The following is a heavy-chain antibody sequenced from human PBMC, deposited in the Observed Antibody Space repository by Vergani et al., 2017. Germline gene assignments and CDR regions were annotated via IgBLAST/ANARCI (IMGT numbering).Heavy chain of an antibody. CDR1: GFTFSTYD. CDR2: IGTAGDT. J-gene: IGHJ4*02. Sequence: EVQLVESGGGLVQPGGSLRLSCAASGFTFSTYDMHWVRQATGKGLEWVSAIGTAGDTYYPGSVKGRFTISRENAKNSLYLQMNGLRAGDTAVYYCARRDSSSWYFDYWGQGTLVTVSS. V-gene: IGHV3-13*01. CDR3: ARRDSSSWYFDY. D-gene: IGHD6-13*01.